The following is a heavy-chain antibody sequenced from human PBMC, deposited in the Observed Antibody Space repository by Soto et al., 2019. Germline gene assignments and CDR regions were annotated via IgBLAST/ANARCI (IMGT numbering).Heavy chain of an antibody. D-gene: IGHD2-21*02. V-gene: IGHV4-4*07. J-gene: IGHJ5*01. Sequence: SSETLSLTCTVLGGSVSDNFWSWVRQPAGKGPEYIGRIHARGSTNYNPSLKSRVTMSVDTSHNQFSLRLSSVTAADTAVYYCARGPYCGGDCFFASWGQGALVTVSS. CDR1: GGSVSDNF. CDR2: IHARGST. CDR3: ARGPYCGGDCFFAS.